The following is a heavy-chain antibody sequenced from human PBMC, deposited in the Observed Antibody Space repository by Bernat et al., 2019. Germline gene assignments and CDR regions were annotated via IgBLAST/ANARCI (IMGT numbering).Heavy chain of an antibody. CDR3: AKDRQQPPVQYYYVY. V-gene: IGHV3-23*01. Sequence: EVQLLESGGGLVQPGGSLRLSCAASGFTFSSYAMSWVRQAPGKGLEWVSAISGSGGSTYYADSVKVRFTISRDNSKNTLYLQMNRLRAEDTTVYYCAKDRQQPPVQYYYVYWGQGTLVTVSS. D-gene: IGHD5-18*01. CDR2: ISGSGGST. CDR1: GFTFSSYA. J-gene: IGHJ4*02.